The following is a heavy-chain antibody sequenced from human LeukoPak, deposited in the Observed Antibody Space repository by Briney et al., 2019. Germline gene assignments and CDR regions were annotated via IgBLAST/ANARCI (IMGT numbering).Heavy chain of an antibody. CDR1: GGSISSGDYY. Sequence: SQTLSLTCTVSGGSISSGDYYWSWIRQPPGKGLEWIGYIYYSGSTYYNPSLKSRVTISLDTSKNQFSLKLSSVTAADTAVYYCASLREISYFDYWGQGTLVTVSS. J-gene: IGHJ4*02. D-gene: IGHD3-16*01. CDR3: ASLREISYFDY. V-gene: IGHV4-30-4*01. CDR2: IYYSGST.